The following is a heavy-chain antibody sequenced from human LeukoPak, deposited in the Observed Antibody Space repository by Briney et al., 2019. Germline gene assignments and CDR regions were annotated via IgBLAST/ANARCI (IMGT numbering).Heavy chain of an antibody. V-gene: IGHV1-46*01. CDR3: AREAASSSWYVGGYFDY. Sequence: GASVKVSCKASGYTFTSYYMHWVRQAPGQGLEWMGIINPSGGSTSYAQKFQGRVTMTRDMSTSTVYMELSSLRSEDTAVYYCAREAASSSWYVGGYFDYWGQGTLVTVSS. J-gene: IGHJ4*02. CDR2: INPSGGST. D-gene: IGHD6-13*01. CDR1: GYTFTSYY.